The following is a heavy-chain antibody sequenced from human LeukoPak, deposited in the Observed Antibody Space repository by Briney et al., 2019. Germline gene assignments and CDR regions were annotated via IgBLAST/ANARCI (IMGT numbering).Heavy chain of an antibody. J-gene: IGHJ6*02. CDR1: GGSISSYY. CDR2: IYYSGST. V-gene: IGHV4-59*08. CDR3: ARRSAGYGSGGYYYGMDV. Sequence: SETLSLTCTVSGGSISSYYWSWIRQPPGKGLEWIGYIYYSGSTNYNPSLKSRVTISVDTSKNQFSLKLSSVTAADTAVYYCARRSAGYGSGGYYYGMDVWGQGTTVTVSS. D-gene: IGHD3-10*01.